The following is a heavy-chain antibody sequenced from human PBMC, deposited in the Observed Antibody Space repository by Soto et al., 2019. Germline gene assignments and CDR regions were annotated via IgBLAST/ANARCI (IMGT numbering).Heavy chain of an antibody. V-gene: IGHV3-23*01. J-gene: IGHJ6*02. CDR1: GFTFSSYA. Sequence: EVQLLESGGGLVQPGGSLRLSCAASGFTFSSYAMSWVRQAPGKGLEWVSAISGSGGSTYYADSVKGRFTISRDNSKNTLNLQMNSLRAEHTAVYYCAKDSQNYYDGAPSGVWGQGPTVTLSS. CDR2: ISGSGGST. D-gene: IGHD3-22*01. CDR3: AKDSQNYYDGAPSGV.